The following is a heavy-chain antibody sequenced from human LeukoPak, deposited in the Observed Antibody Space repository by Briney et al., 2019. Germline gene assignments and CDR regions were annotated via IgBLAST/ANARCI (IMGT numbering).Heavy chain of an antibody. Sequence: GGSLRLSYAASGFTLSSYAMSWVRQAPGKGLEWGSAISGSGGSTYYADSVKGRFTISRDNSKNTLHLQMNSLRAEDTAVYYCAKDLGGTFDYWGQGTLVTVSS. V-gene: IGHV3-23*01. CDR1: GFTLSSYA. D-gene: IGHD1-1*01. CDR3: AKDLGGTFDY. J-gene: IGHJ4*02. CDR2: ISGSGGST.